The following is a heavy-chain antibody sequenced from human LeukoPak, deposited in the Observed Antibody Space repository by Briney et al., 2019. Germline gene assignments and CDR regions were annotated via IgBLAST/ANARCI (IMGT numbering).Heavy chain of an antibody. CDR1: GYSFTSYW. CDR2: IYPGDSDT. Sequence: GESLKISCKGSGYSFTSYWIGWVRQMPGKGLEWMGIIYPGDSDTRYSPSFQGQVTISADKSISTAYLQWSSLKASDTAMYYCARPPVNYYDSSGYHWYFDLWSRGTLVTVSS. V-gene: IGHV5-51*01. CDR3: ARPPVNYYDSSGYHWYFDL. D-gene: IGHD3-22*01. J-gene: IGHJ2*01.